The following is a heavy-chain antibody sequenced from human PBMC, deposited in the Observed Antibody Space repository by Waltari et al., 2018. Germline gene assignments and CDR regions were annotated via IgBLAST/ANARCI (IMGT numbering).Heavy chain of an antibody. D-gene: IGHD3-22*01. J-gene: IGHJ4*02. V-gene: IGHV4-59*01. Sequence: QVQLQESGPGLVKPSETLSLNCTVSGVSINNYSWSWFRQPPGKGLEWIGEISHSGSTKYNPYLKSRVTISLDTSKNHFSLKLSAVTAADTAVFYCAREDDANSSGRRYFDYWGQGTLVTVSS. CDR1: GVSINNYS. CDR2: ISHSGST. CDR3: AREDDANSSGRRYFDY.